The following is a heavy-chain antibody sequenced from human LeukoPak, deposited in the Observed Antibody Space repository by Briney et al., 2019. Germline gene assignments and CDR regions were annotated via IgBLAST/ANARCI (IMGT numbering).Heavy chain of an antibody. CDR1: GGSFSGYY. CDR3: ARGPGLGGDY. J-gene: IGHJ4*02. Sequence: PSETLSLTCAVYGGSFSGYYWSWIRQPPGKGLEWIGEINHSGSTNYNPSLKSRVTISVDTSKNQFSLKLSSVAAADTAVYYCARGPGLGGDYWGQGTLVTVSS. V-gene: IGHV4-34*01. CDR2: INHSGST. D-gene: IGHD3-16*01.